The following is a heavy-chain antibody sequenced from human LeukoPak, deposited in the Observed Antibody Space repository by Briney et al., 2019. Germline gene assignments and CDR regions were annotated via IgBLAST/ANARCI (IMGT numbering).Heavy chain of an antibody. CDR2: ISAYNGNT. Sequence: ASVKVSCKASGYNFTSYGISWVRQAPGQGLEWMGWISAYNGNTNYAQKLQGRVTMTTDTSTSTAYMELRSLRSDDTAVYYCARDKSGSYYNPVDSFGYWGQGTLVTVSS. J-gene: IGHJ4*02. CDR3: ARDKSGSYYNPVDSFGY. V-gene: IGHV1-18*04. D-gene: IGHD3-10*01. CDR1: GYNFTSYG.